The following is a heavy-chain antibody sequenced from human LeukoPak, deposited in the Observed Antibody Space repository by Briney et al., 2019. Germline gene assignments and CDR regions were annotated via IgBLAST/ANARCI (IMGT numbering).Heavy chain of an antibody. CDR1: GFTFNTCA. CDR2: ISESGSGT. V-gene: IGHV3-23*01. CDR3: AKGVFGVNRAFDY. D-gene: IGHD3-3*01. J-gene: IGHJ4*02. Sequence: GGSLRLSCEASGFTFNTCAMSRVRQAPGKGLEWVSAISESGSGTYYADSVKGRFTISRDNSKNTLYLQMNSLRVDDTALYYCAKGVFGVNRAFDYWGQGTLVTVSS.